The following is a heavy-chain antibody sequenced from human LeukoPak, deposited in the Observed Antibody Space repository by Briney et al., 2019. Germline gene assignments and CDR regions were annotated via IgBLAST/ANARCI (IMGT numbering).Heavy chain of an antibody. J-gene: IGHJ4*02. CDR2: ISYDGSNK. Sequence: GGSLRLSCAASGFTFSSYGMHWVRQAPGKGLEWVAVISYDGSNKYYADSVKGRFTISRDNSKNTLYLQMNSLRAEDTAVYYCARGIAVASYPYYFDYWGQGTLVTVSS. CDR1: GFTFSSYG. CDR3: ARGIAVASYPYYFDY. V-gene: IGHV3-30*03. D-gene: IGHD6-19*01.